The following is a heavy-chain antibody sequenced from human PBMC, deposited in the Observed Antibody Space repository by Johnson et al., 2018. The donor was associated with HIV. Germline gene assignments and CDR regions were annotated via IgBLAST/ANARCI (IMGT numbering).Heavy chain of an antibody. D-gene: IGHD3-22*01. J-gene: IGHJ3*02. CDR1: GFTFDDYG. V-gene: IGHV3-20*04. CDR3: ARGGVVVVIDAFDI. Sequence: VQLVESGGGVVRPGGSPRLSCAASGFTFDDYGMSWVRQAPGKGLEWVSGINWNGGSTGYADSVKGRFTISRDNAKNSLYLQMNSLRAEETAVYYCARGGVVVVIDAFDIWGQGTMVTVSS. CDR2: INWNGGST.